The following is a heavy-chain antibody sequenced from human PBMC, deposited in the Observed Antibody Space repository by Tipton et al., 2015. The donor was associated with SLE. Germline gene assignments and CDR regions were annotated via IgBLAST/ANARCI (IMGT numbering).Heavy chain of an antibody. CDR2: INHSGST. D-gene: IGHD2-2*01. CDR1: GGSFSGYY. CDR3: ARSCTSCLFPKFDP. J-gene: IGHJ5*02. V-gene: IGHV4-34*01. Sequence: LRLSCAVYGGSFSGYYWSWIRQPPGKGLEWIGEINHSGSTNYNPSLKSRVTISVDTSKNQFSLKLSSVTAADTAVYYCARSCTSCLFPKFDPWGQGTLVTVSS.